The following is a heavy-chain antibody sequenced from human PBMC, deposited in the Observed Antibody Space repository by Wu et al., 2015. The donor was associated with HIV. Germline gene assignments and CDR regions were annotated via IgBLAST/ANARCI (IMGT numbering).Heavy chain of an antibody. J-gene: IGHJ1*01. V-gene: IGHV1-46*01. CDR2: INPSGGST. D-gene: IGHD4-23*01. CDR3: ARARLYGGNSAEYFQH. CDR1: GYTFTSYY. Sequence: QVQLVQSGAEVKKPGASVKFSCKASGYTFTSYYMHWVRQAPGQGLEWMGIINPSGGSTSYAQKFQGRVTMTRDTSTSTVYMELSSLRSEDTAVYYCARARLYGGNSAEYFQHWGQGTLVTVSS.